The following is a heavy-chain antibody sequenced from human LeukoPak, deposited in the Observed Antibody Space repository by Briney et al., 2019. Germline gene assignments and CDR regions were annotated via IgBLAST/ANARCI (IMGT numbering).Heavy chain of an antibody. CDR3: ARGATGYYFDY. CDR1: GFTFSIYW. Sequence: PGGSVRLSCAASGFTFSIYWMHWVRQAPGKGRVWVSRFSSDGSSTNYADSVKGRFTISRDNPKNTLYLQMNSLRAEETAVYYCARGATGYYFDYWGQGTLVTVSS. J-gene: IGHJ4*02. D-gene: IGHD3-9*01. V-gene: IGHV3-74*01. CDR2: FSSDGSST.